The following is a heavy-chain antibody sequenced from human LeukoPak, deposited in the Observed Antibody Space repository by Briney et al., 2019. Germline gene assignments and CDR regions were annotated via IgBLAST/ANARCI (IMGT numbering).Heavy chain of an antibody. J-gene: IGHJ4*02. CDR3: ARLYSGYDWRYFDY. Sequence: GESLKISCKGSGYSFSNYWIGWVRQMPGKGLEWMGIIYPRYSDTRYSPSFQGQVTISADSSISTAYLQWYSLKASDTAMYYCARLYSGYDWRYFDYWGQGTLVSVSS. V-gene: IGHV5-51*01. D-gene: IGHD5-12*01. CDR2: IYPRYSDT. CDR1: GYSFSNYW.